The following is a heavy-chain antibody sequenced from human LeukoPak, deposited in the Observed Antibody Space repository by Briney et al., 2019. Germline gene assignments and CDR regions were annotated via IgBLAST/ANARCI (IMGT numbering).Heavy chain of an antibody. CDR3: ARQYCSSTSCYRYFDY. Sequence: GGSLRLSCAASGFTFSSYWRSWVRQAPGKGLEWVANIKQEGSEKYYVDSVKGRFTISRDNAKNSLYLQMNSLRAEDTAVYYCARQYCSSTSCYRYFDYWGQGTLVTVSS. CDR1: GFTFSSYW. D-gene: IGHD2-2*02. J-gene: IGHJ4*02. CDR2: IKQEGSEK. V-gene: IGHV3-7*01.